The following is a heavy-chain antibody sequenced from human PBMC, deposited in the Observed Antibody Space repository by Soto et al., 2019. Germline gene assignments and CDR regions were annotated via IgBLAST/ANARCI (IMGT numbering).Heavy chain of an antibody. CDR3: AQSLRDYGLGRERANYFDP. V-gene: IGHV2-5*02. J-gene: IGHJ5*02. CDR2: IYWDDDK. CDR1: GFSLSTTGVG. Sequence: QITLKESGPTLVRPTQTLTLTCTFSGFSLSTTGVGVGWIRQPPGKALEWLALIYWDDDKRYSPSLKSRLTITNDTSKNEVILTLTIMDPVDTATYYCAQSLRDYGLGRERANYFDPWGQETLVTVSS. D-gene: IGHD3-10*01.